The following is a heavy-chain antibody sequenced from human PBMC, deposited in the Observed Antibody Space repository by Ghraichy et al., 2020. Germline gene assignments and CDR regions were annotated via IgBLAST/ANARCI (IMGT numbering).Heavy chain of an antibody. CDR1: GGSFSGYY. CDR3: ARDTVTTVY. D-gene: IGHD4-17*01. Sequence: SETLSLTCAVYGGSFSGYYWSWIRQPPGKGLEWIGEINHSGSTNYNPSLKSRVTISVDTSKNQFSLKLSSVTAADTAVYYCARDTVTTVYWGQGTLVTVSS. J-gene: IGHJ4*02. V-gene: IGHV4-34*01. CDR2: INHSGST.